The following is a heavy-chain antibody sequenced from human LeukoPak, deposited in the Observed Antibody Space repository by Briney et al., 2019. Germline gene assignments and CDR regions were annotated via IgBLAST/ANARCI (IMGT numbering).Heavy chain of an antibody. J-gene: IGHJ4*02. CDR2: INPNSGGT. CDR1: GYTFTGYY. CDR3: ARDRPLDADDYYGFYYLDY. D-gene: IGHD3-10*01. V-gene: IGHV1-2*02. Sequence: ASAKVSCKASGYTFTGYYMHWVGQAPGQGLEWMGWINPNSGGTNHAQKFQGRVTMTRDTSISTAYMELSRLRSDDTAVYYCARDRPLDADDYYGFYYLDYWGQGTLVTVSS.